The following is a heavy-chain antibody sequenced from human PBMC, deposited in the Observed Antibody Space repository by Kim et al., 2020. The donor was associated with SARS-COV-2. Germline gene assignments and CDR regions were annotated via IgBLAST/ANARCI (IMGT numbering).Heavy chain of an antibody. D-gene: IGHD5-12*01. CDR1: GFTFSNAW. CDR3: TTTGYSGYDWHVSPPLRADY. Sequence: GGSLRLSCAASGFTFSNAWMSWVRQAPGKGLEWVGRIKSKTDGGTTDYAAPVKGRFTISRDDSKNTLYLQMNSLKTEDTAVYYCTTTGYSGYDWHVSPPLRADYWGQGTLVTVSS. J-gene: IGHJ4*02. CDR2: IKSKTDGGTT. V-gene: IGHV3-15*01.